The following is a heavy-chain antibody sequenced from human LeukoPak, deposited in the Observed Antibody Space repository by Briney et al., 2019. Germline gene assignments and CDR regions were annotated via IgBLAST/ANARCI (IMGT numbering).Heavy chain of an antibody. Sequence: SETLSLTCTVSGGSISSYYWSWIRQPPGKGLEWIGYIYYSGSTNYNPSLKSRVTISVDTSKNQFSLKLSSVTAADTAVYYCAREGYSYDSHHGHWFDPWGQGTLVTVSS. J-gene: IGHJ5*02. CDR2: IYYSGST. CDR3: AREGYSYDSHHGHWFDP. D-gene: IGHD5-18*01. CDR1: GGSISSYY. V-gene: IGHV4-59*01.